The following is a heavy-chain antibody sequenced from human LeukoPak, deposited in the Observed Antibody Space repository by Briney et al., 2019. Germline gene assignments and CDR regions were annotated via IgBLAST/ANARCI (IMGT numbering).Heavy chain of an antibody. D-gene: IGHD1-26*01. Sequence: SETLSLTCTASGGSISSYYWSWIRQPPGKGLEWIGYIYYSGSTDYNPSLKSRVTISVDTSKNQFSLKLSSVTAADTAVYYCASNSGSYYPYYYYYYMDVWGKGTTVTVSS. CDR1: GGSISSYY. J-gene: IGHJ6*03. V-gene: IGHV4-59*08. CDR3: ASNSGSYYPYYYYYYMDV. CDR2: IYYSGST.